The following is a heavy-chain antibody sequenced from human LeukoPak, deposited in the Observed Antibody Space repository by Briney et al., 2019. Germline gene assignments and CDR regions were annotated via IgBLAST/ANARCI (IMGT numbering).Heavy chain of an antibody. D-gene: IGHD6-6*01. CDR3: VRSSSSIFDY. CDR1: GYSISSGYY. J-gene: IGHJ4*02. V-gene: IGHV4-38-2*02. CDR2: IYHSGST. Sequence: SETLSLTCTVSGYSISSGYYWGWIRQPPGKWLEWIGNIYHSGSTYYNPSLKSRVTTSVDTSKNQFSLKLSSVTAADTAVYYCVRSSSSIFDYWGQGTLVTVSS.